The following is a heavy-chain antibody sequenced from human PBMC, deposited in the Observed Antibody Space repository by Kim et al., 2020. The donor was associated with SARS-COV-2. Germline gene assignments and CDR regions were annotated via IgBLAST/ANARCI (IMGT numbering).Heavy chain of an antibody. J-gene: IGHJ6*02. CDR3: ARRYYGSGSYPYYYYGMDV. Sequence: SVKVSCKASGGTFSSYAISWVRQAPGQGLEWMGGIIPIFGTANYAQKFQGRVTITADESTSTAYMELSSLRSEDTAVYYCARRYYGSGSYPYYYYGMDVWGQGTTVTVSS. V-gene: IGHV1-69*13. CDR1: GGTFSSYA. CDR2: IIPIFGTA. D-gene: IGHD3-10*01.